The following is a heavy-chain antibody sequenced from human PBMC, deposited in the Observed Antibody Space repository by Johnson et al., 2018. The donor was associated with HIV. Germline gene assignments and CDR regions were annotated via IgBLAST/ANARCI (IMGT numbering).Heavy chain of an antibody. D-gene: IGHD5-12*01. CDR2: IYSGGST. Sequence: VQLVESGGGVVQPGRSLRLSCAASGFTVRKGLEWVSVIYSGGSTYYADSVKGRFTISRDNAKKSLFLQMDSLRAEDTAVYYCARQRGYRSVLWKLSEAAVDVWGQGTTVTVAS. CDR1: GFTV. CDR3: ARQRGYRSVLWKLSEAAVDV. V-gene: IGHV3-66*04. J-gene: IGHJ3*01.